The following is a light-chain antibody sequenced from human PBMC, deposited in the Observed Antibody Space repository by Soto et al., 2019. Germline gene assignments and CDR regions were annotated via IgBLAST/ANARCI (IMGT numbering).Light chain of an antibody. CDR2: GAS. CDR1: QSVSSNF. Sequence: EIALTRSPGTLSLSPGERATLSCRASQSVSSNFLAWYQQKPGLAPRLLIYGASSRATGIPDRFSGSGSGTDFTLTISRLEPEDFAVYYCQQYGSSVSYTFGQGTKLEIK. CDR3: QQYGSSVSYT. J-gene: IGKJ2*01. V-gene: IGKV3-20*01.